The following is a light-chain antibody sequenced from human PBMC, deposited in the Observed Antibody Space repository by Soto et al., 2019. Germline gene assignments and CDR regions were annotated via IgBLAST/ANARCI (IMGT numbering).Light chain of an antibody. J-gene: IGKJ4*01. CDR3: QQLNRYLELT. Sequence: DIQLTQSPSFLSASVGDRVTITCRASQGISTYLPWYQQKLGKAPKLLIYDASTLPSGVPSRFSGSRSRTEFTLTISSLQTEHFATYYSQQLNRYLELTFGRGTKVPIK. CDR2: DAS. CDR1: QGISTY. V-gene: IGKV1-9*01.